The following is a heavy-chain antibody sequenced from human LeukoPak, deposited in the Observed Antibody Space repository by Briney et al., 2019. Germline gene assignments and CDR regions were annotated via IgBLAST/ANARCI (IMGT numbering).Heavy chain of an antibody. Sequence: ASVKVSCKASGYTFTGYYIHWVGQAPGQGGEWMGWINPNSGDTKYAQKFQGRVTMTRDTSISTAYMELSRLRSDDTAVYYCARPKYSSSWDAFDIWGPGTMVTVSS. CDR1: GYTFTGYY. V-gene: IGHV1-2*02. CDR3: ARPKYSSSWDAFDI. J-gene: IGHJ3*02. D-gene: IGHD6-13*01. CDR2: INPNSGDT.